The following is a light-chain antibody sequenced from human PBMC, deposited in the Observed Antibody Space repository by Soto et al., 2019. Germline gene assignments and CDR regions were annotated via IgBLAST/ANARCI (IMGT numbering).Light chain of an antibody. J-gene: IGKJ1*01. CDR1: QGISSY. CDR3: QQYNDWPRT. Sequence: IQLTQSPSSLSASVGDIVTITCRASQGISSYLAWYQQKPGKAPKLLIYVASTLQSGVPSRFSGSGSGTEFTLTISSLQSEDFAVYYCQQYNDWPRTFGQGTKVDIK. V-gene: IGKV1-9*01. CDR2: VAS.